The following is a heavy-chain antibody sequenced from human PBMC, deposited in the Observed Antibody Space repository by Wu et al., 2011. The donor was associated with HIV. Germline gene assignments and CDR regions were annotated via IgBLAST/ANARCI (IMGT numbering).Heavy chain of an antibody. CDR3: ARSERYCSSTSCYIPDY. CDR2: IIPIFGTA. CDR1: GSTFSSYV. D-gene: IGHD2-2*02. V-gene: IGHV1-69*14. Sequence: QVQLVQSGAEVKKPGSSMKVSCKASGSTFSSYVISWVRQAPGQGLEWLGRIIPIFGTAHYAQRFQDRVTITADRSSGTAYMELSSLRSEDTAMYYXARSERYCSSTSCYIPDYWGQGTLVTVSS. J-gene: IGHJ4*02.